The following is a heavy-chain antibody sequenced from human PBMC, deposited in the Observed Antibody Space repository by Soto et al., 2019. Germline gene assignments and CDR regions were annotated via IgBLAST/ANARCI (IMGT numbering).Heavy chain of an antibody. D-gene: IGHD6-13*01. CDR2: INPNSGGT. V-gene: IGHV1-2*04. CDR3: ARGSSSSWYSDFDY. J-gene: IGHJ4*02. CDR1: GYTFTGYY. Sequence: ASVKVSCKASGYTFTGYYMHLVRQAPGQGLEWMGWINPNSGGTNYAQKFQGWVTMTRDTSISTAYMELSRLRSDDTAVYYCARGSSSSWYSDFDYWGQGTLVTVSS.